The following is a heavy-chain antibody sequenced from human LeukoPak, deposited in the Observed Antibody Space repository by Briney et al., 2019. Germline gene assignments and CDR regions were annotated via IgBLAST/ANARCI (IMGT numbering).Heavy chain of an antibody. CDR3: ARDLDSSGWCSFDY. V-gene: IGHV4-4*07. J-gene: IGHJ4*02. CDR2: IYTSGST. Sequence: SETLSLTCTVSGGSITGYYWSWIRQPAGKGLQWIGRIYTSGSTNYNPSLKSRVTMSVGTSKNQFSLKLSSVTAADTAVYYCARDLDSSGWCSFDYWGQGTLVTVSS. D-gene: IGHD6-19*01. CDR1: GGSITGYY.